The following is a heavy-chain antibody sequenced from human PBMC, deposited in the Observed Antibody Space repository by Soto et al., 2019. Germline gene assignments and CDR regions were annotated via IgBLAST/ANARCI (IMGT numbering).Heavy chain of an antibody. Sequence: GGSLRLSCAASGFTFSSYAMSWVRQAPGKGLEWVSAISGSGGSTYYADSVKGRFTISRDNSKNTLYLQMNSLRAEDTAVYYCAYIVRGYSYGSLGYWGQGTLVTVSS. D-gene: IGHD5-18*01. CDR1: GFTFSSYA. CDR3: AYIVRGYSYGSLGY. V-gene: IGHV3-23*01. CDR2: ISGSGGST. J-gene: IGHJ4*02.